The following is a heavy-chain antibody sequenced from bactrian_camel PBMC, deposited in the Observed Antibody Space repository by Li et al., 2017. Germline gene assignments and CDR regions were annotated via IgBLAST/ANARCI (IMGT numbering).Heavy chain of an antibody. D-gene: IGHD3*01. CDR2: IYSDGMQT. CDR3: ATSPDFFYRVWFPA. Sequence: HVQLVESGGGASQVGGSLRLSCAASGFTGRSLYMNWVRQAPGKGLQWVSNIYSDGMQTYYADSVKGRFTISREHSKNTVSLQMSSLKSEDTAQYYCATSPDFFYRVWFPAWGQGTQVTVS. V-gene: IGHV3-2*01. CDR1: GFTGRSLY. J-gene: IGHJ6*01.